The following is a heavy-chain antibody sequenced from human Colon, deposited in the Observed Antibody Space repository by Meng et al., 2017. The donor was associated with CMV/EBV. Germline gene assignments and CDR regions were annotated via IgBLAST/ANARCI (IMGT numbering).Heavy chain of an antibody. D-gene: IGHD4-23*01. J-gene: IGHJ4*02. V-gene: IGHV3-48*04. CDR2: ISPSSNTI. CDR1: EFTFSTYT. Sequence: GESLKISCAASEFTFSTYTMNWVRQVPGKGLEWLSYISPSSNTIYYADSVRGRFTISRDNAKNSLYLRMTGLRAEDTAVYYCARAAVGGNDGIDFWGQGTLVTVSS. CDR3: ARAAVGGNDGIDF.